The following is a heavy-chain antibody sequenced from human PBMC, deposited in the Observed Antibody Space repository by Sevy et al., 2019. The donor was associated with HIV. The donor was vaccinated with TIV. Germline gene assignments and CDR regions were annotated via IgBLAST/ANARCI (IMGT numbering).Heavy chain of an antibody. Sequence: SETLSLTCTVYGGSFSGYYWTWIRQSPGKGLEWIGEINHSGSTDYNPSLKSRVTMSVDTSKNQFSLQLGSVTAADTAVYYCARRSNLGAYYYYYGLDVWGQGTTVTVSS. CDR2: INHSGST. J-gene: IGHJ6*02. CDR3: ARRSNLGAYYYYYGLDV. V-gene: IGHV4-34*01. CDR1: GGSFSGYY. D-gene: IGHD3-16*01.